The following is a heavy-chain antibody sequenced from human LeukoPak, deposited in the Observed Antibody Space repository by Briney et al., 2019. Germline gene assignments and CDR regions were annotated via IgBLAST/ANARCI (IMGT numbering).Heavy chain of an antibody. D-gene: IGHD2-2*01. CDR3: ARPLHCSSTTCYDWFDP. J-gene: IGHJ5*02. CDR1: GASISTFY. CDR2: IYYSGSSGST. Sequence: PSETLSLTCSVSGASISTFYWSWIRQPPGKGLEWIGYIYYSGSSGSTSYNPSLNSRVTISVDTSKNQFSLKLSSVTAADMAIYYCARPLHCSSTTCYDWFDPWGQGTLVTVSS. V-gene: IGHV4-59*12.